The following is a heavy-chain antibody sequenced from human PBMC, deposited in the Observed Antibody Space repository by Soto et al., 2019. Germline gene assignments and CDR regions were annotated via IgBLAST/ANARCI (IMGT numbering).Heavy chain of an antibody. CDR1: GGSFSGYY. D-gene: IGHD2-15*01. J-gene: IGHJ1*01. CDR3: ARGLAPKSWRGGAEYFQH. CDR2: INHSGST. Sequence: QVQLQQWGAGLLKPSETLSLTCAVYGGSFSGYYWSWIRQPPGKGLEWIGEINHSGSTNYNPSLKSRVTISVDTSKNQFSLKLSSVTAADTAVYYRARGLAPKSWRGGAEYFQHWGQGTLVTVSS. V-gene: IGHV4-34*01.